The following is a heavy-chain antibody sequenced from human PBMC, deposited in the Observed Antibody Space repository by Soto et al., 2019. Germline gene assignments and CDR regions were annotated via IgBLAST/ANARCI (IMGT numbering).Heavy chain of an antibody. CDR3: ARAPRSSWYAP. D-gene: IGHD6-13*01. V-gene: IGHV1-18*04. CDR2: ISAYNGNT. Sequence: QVQLVQSGAEEKKPGASVKVSCKASGYTFTSYGISWVRQAPGQGLEWMGWISAYNGNTNYAQKLQGRVTMTTDTPTSTAYMELRSLRPDDTAVYYCARAPRSSWYAPWGQGTLVTVSS. CDR1: GYTFTSYG. J-gene: IGHJ5*02.